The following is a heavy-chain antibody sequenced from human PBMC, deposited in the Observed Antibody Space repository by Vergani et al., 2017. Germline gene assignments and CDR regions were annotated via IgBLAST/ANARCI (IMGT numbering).Heavy chain of an antibody. CDR2: INPNSGGT. J-gene: IGHJ5*02. V-gene: IGHV1-2*02. CDR3: ARNDYGGNLDVDWFDP. Sequence: QVQLVQSGAEVKKPGASVKVSCKASGYTFTGYYMHWVRQAPGKGLAWMGWINPNSGGTNYAQKFQGRVTMTRDTSISTAYMELSRLSSDDTAVYYCARNDYGGNLDVDWFDPWGQGTLVTVSS. D-gene: IGHD4-23*01. CDR1: GYTFTGYY.